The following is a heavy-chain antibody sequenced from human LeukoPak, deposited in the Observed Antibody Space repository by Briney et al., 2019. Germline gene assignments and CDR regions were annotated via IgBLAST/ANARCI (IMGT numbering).Heavy chain of an antibody. CDR2: IYPGDSDT. Sequence: GESLKISCKGSGYSFTSYWIGWVRQMPGKGLEWMGIIYPGDSDTGYSPSFQGQVTISADKSISTAYLQWSSLKASDTAMYYCARPGAYCGGDCTVWAFDIWGQGTMVTVSS. CDR3: ARPGAYCGGDCTVWAFDI. V-gene: IGHV5-51*01. CDR1: GYSFTSYW. J-gene: IGHJ3*02. D-gene: IGHD2-21*02.